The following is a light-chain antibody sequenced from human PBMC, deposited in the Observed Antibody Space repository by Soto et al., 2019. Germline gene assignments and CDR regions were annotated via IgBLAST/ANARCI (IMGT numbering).Light chain of an antibody. Sequence: EIVLTQSPGTLSLSPGESATLSCRASQSVGSNFLAWYQHKPGQAPRLLMSGASSKATGIPDRLSGSGSGTDFTLTISRLEPEAFAVYDCEQYYDSFWALGQGTKVEIK. J-gene: IGKJ1*01. CDR2: GAS. V-gene: IGKV3-20*01. CDR1: QSVGSNF. CDR3: EQYYDSFWA.